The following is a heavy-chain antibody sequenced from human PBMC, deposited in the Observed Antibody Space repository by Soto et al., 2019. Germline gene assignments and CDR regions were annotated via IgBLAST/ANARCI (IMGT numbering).Heavy chain of an antibody. CDR2: ISGSGRST. D-gene: IGHD3-22*01. CDR3: AKVYLYDPSGCGFLAY. J-gene: IGHJ4*02. CDR1: GFTFSSYA. V-gene: IGHV3-23*01. Sequence: EVKVLDSGGGLVQPGGSLRLSCAASGFTFSSYAMTWVREAAGKGLEWVSTISGSGRSTYYADSVKGRFTISRDNSKNTVYLQMNSLRAEDTALYYCAKVYLYDPSGCGFLAYWGQGTLVTVSS.